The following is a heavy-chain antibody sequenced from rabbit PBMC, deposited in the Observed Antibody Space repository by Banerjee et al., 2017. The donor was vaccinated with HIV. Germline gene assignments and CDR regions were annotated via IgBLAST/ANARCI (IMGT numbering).Heavy chain of an antibody. CDR1: GFSFSSSYW. CDR3: ARSAYGGGAGDGLNL. Sequence: QEQLEESGGDLVKPEGSLTLTCTASGFSFSSSYWICWVRQAPGKGLEWIACIYAESSGSTWYASWAKGRFTISKTSSTTVTLQMTSLTAADTATYFCARSAYGGGAGDGLNLWGPGTLVTVS. D-gene: IGHD4-2*01. V-gene: IGHV1S45*01. CDR2: IYAESSGST. J-gene: IGHJ4*01.